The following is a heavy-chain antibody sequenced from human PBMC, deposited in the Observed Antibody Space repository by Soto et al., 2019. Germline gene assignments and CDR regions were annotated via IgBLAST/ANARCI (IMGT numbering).Heavy chain of an antibody. J-gene: IGHJ4*02. CDR1: GFAFSSYA. CDR3: ARAPGSSSWYPFDY. Sequence: QVQLVESGGGVVQPGRSLRLSCAASGFAFSSYAIHWVRQAPGKGLEWVAIISNDGTNKYYADSVKGRFTLSRDNSRSTLSLQMSSLRPEDTAVYDCARAPGSSSWYPFDYWGQGTLVIVSS. CDR2: ISNDGTNK. D-gene: IGHD6-13*01. V-gene: IGHV3-30-3*01.